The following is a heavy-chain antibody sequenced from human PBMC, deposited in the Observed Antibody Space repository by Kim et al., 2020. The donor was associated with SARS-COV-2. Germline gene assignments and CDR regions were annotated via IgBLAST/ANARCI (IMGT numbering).Heavy chain of an antibody. J-gene: IGHJ4*02. CDR3: ARGQPLDY. V-gene: IGHV4-31*03. CDR1: GGSIRSGGKF. Sequence: SETLSLTCSVSGGSIRSGGKFWTWIHQHPAKGLEWIGYISYSGNSHYSPSLRSRVRISLQTSENQFSLELTSVTAADTAVYYCARGQPLDYWGQGIRVTV. D-gene: IGHD2-2*01. CDR2: ISYSGNS.